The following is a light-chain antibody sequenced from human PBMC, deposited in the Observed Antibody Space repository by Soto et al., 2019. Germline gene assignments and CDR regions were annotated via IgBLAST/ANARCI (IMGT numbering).Light chain of an antibody. CDR3: HQYYRPPLT. V-gene: IGKV4-1*01. Sequence: DIVMTQSPDSLAVSLGERAAINCKSSQSVLYSSNNKNYLAWFQQKPGQPPKLLISWASTRESGVPDRFSGSGSGTDFTLTISSLQAEDVAVYYCHQYYRPPLTFGGGTKVEIK. CDR2: WAS. CDR1: QSVLYSSNNKNY. J-gene: IGKJ4*01.